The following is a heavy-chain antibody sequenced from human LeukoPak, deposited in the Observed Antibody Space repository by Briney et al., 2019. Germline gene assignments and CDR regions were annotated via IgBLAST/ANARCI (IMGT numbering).Heavy chain of an antibody. V-gene: IGHV1-69*06. CDR2: IIPIFGTA. Sequence: GSSVKVSCKASGGTFSSYAISWVRQAPGQGFEWMGGIIPIFGTANYAQKFQGRVTITADKSTSTAYMELSSLRSENTAVYYCARASSGWFVPLDYWGQGTLVTVSS. D-gene: IGHD6-19*01. CDR1: GGTFSSYA. J-gene: IGHJ4*02. CDR3: ARASSGWFVPLDY.